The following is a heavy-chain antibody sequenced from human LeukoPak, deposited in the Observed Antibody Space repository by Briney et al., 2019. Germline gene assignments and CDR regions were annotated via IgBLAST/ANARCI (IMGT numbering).Heavy chain of an antibody. V-gene: IGHV1-18*01. J-gene: IGHJ6*02. CDR2: ISAYNGNT. CDR3: ARDRPCLSPGYCNSTSCYAYKVWCPDYYYYGMDV. CDR1: GYTFTSYG. D-gene: IGHD2-2*01. Sequence: GASVKVSCKASGYTFTSYGISWVRQAPGQGLEWMGWISAYNGNTNYAQKLQGRVTMTTDTSTSTAYMELRSLRSDDTAVYYCARDRPCLSPGYCNSTSCYAYKVWCPDYYYYGMDVWGQGTTVTVSS.